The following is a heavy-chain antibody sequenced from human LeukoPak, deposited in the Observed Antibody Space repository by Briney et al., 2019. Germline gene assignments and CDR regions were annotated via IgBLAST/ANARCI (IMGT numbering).Heavy chain of an antibody. CDR1: GYTFATYF. CDR2: IKPNSGVT. J-gene: IGHJ4*02. CDR3: ARPTDCGGNCYFNFDY. Sequence: GASVKVSCKTSGYTFATYFMHWVRQAPGQGLEWMGYIKPNSGVTNYAQKFRGRVTMTWDTSISTAYIELSGLTSDDTAIYYCARPTDCGGNCYFNFDYWGQGTLVTVSS. V-gene: IGHV1-2*02. D-gene: IGHD2-21*02.